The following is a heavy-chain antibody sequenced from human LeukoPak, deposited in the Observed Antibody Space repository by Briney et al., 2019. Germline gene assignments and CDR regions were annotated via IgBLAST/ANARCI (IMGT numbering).Heavy chain of an antibody. CDR3: ASDMRTGNTSPYYYMDV. CDR1: GGTFSSYA. V-gene: IGHV1-69*06. J-gene: IGHJ6*03. CDR2: IIPIFGTA. D-gene: IGHD1-7*01. Sequence: GASVKVSCKASGGTFSSYAISWVRQAPGQGLEWMGRIIPIFGTANYAQKFQGRVTITADKSTSTAYMELSSLRSEDTAVYYCASDMRTGNTSPYYYMDVWGNGTTVTVSS.